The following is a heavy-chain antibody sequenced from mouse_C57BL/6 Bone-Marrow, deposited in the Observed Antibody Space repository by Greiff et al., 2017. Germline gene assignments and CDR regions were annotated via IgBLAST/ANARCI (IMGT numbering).Heavy chain of an antibody. Sequence: VKLVESGAELARPGASVKLSCKASGYTFTSYGISWVKQRTGQGLEWIGEIYPRSGNTYYNEKFKGKDTLTADKSSSTAYMELRSLTSEDSAVYFCARSGYSGYFDSRGQSTTLSVSS. J-gene: IGHJ2*01. V-gene: IGHV1-81*01. D-gene: IGHD2-12*01. CDR2: IYPRSGNT. CDR3: ARSGYSGYFDS. CDR1: GYTFTSYG.